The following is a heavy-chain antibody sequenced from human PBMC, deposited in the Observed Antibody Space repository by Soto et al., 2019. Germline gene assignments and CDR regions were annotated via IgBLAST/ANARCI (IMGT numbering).Heavy chain of an antibody. J-gene: IGHJ4*02. CDR2: INHSGST. CDR3: ARGLSSGWYDY. D-gene: IGHD6-19*01. V-gene: IGHV4-34*01. CDR1: GGSFSGYY. Sequence: SETLSLTCAVYGGSFSGYYWSWIRQPPGKGLEWIGEINHSGSTNYNPSLKSRVTISVDTSKNQFSLKRSSVTAADTAVYYCARGLSSGWYDYWGQGTLVTVSS.